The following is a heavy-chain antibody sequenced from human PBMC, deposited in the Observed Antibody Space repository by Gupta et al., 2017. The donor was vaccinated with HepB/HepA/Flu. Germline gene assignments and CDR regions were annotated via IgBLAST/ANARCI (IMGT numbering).Heavy chain of an antibody. J-gene: IGHJ4*02. V-gene: IGHV4-39*01. Sequence: QLQLQESGPGLVKPSETLSLTCTVSGGSISSSSYYWGWIRQPPGKGLEWIGSIYYSGSTYYNPSLKSRVTISGDTSKNQFSLKLSSVTAADTAVYYCARHYSYRGLGHFDYWGQGTLVTVSS. CDR2: IYYSGST. CDR3: ARHYSYRGLGHFDY. D-gene: IGHD5-18*01. CDR1: GGSISSSSYY.